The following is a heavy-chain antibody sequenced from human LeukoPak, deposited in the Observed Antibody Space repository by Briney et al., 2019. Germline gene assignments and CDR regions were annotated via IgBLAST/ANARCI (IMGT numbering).Heavy chain of an antibody. CDR3: VKDIQLST. CDR2: IGSNSGST. CDR1: GFNFSIAA. J-gene: IGHJ3*01. Sequence: PGGSLRLSCAASGFNFSIAAMTWVRQAPGKGLEWVSLIGSNSGSTYYADSVKGRCSISIDNANSALSLQMNSLRVEDTAIYYCVKDIQLSTWGLGTMVTVSS. D-gene: IGHD5-24*01. V-gene: IGHV3-23*01.